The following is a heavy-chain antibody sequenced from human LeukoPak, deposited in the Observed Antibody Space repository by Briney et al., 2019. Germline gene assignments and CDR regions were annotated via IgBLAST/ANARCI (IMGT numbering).Heavy chain of an antibody. CDR1: GFTFSSYA. CDR3: ARDIRPVTTRTVIWY. Sequence: PGGSLRLSCAASGFTFSSYAMHWVRQAPGKGLEWVAVISYDGSNKYYADPVKGRFTISRDNSKNTLYLQMNSLRAEDTAVYYCARDIRPVTTRTVIWYRGQGTLVTVSS. D-gene: IGHD4-17*01. V-gene: IGHV3-30*04. J-gene: IGHJ4*02. CDR2: ISYDGSNK.